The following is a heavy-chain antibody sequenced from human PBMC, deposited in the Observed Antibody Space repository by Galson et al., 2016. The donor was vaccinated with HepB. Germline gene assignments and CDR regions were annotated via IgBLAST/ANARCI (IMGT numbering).Heavy chain of an antibody. CDR2: ISPYNGNT. D-gene: IGHD3-10*01. Sequence: SVKVSCKASGYTFTSYGISWVRQAPGEGLEWIGWISPYNGNTDHAQKFQGRVTMTTDRSTSTAYMELRSLRSDDTAVYYCARYGSGSYINYWGQGTLVTVSS. CDR3: ARYGSGSYINY. CDR1: GYTFTSYG. J-gene: IGHJ4*02. V-gene: IGHV1-18*01.